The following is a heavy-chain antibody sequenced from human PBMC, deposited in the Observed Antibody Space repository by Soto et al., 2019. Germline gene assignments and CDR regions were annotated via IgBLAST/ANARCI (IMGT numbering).Heavy chain of an antibody. CDR2: ISYSGST. D-gene: IGHD3-10*01. Sequence: SETLSLTCTVSGGSISSSSYYWGWIRQPPGKGLEWIGSISYSGSTYYNPSLKSRVTISVDTSKNQFSLKLSSVTAADTAVYYCAGHLGGYYYYGMDVWGQGTTVTVSS. CDR3: AGHLGGYYYYGMDV. J-gene: IGHJ6*02. CDR1: GGSISSSSYY. V-gene: IGHV4-39*01.